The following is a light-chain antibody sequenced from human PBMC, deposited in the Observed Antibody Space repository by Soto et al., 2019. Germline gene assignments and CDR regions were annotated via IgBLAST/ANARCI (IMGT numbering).Light chain of an antibody. Sequence: QSALTQPASVSGSPGQSITISCTGTSSDVGSYNYVSWYQQHPGKAPKLMIYEVSKRPSGVPDRFSGSKSGNTASLTVSGLQAEDEADYFCSSYAGSSHYVFGTGTKVTVL. V-gene: IGLV2-8*01. J-gene: IGLJ1*01. CDR3: SSYAGSSHYV. CDR1: SSDVGSYNY. CDR2: EVS.